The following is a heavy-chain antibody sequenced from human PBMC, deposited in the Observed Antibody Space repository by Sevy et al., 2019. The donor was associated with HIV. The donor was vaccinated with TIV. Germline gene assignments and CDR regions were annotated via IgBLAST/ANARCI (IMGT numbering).Heavy chain of an antibody. CDR1: GYTFTSYA. J-gene: IGHJ5*02. D-gene: IGHD3-9*01. Sequence: ASVKVSCKASGYTFTSYAMNWVRQAPGQGLEWMGWINTNTGNPTYAQGFTGRFVFSLDTSVSTAYLQISSLKAEDTAVYYCARENRYFDWSQTGPFDPWGQGTLVTVSS. V-gene: IGHV7-4-1*02. CDR2: INTNTGNP. CDR3: ARENRYFDWSQTGPFDP.